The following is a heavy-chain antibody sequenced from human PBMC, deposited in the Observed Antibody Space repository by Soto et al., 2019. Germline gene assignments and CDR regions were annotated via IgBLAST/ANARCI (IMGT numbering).Heavy chain of an antibody. J-gene: IGHJ5*02. CDR1: GGSISSSSYY. CDR3: ARRRGYCYGLSWFDP. CDR2: IYYSGST. V-gene: IGHV4-39*01. D-gene: IGHD5-18*01. Sequence: QVQLQESGPGLVKPSETLSLTCTVSGGSISSSSYYWGWIRQPPGKGLEWIGSIYYSGSTYYNPSLKSRVTISVDTSKNNFSLRLSSVTAADTALYYCARRRGYCYGLSWFDPWCQGTLVTVSS.